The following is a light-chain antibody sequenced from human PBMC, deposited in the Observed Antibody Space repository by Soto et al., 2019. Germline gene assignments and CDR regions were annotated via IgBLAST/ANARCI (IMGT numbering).Light chain of an antibody. J-gene: IGLJ1*01. Sequence: QSVLTQPASVSGSPGQSITISCTGTSSDVGSYNLVSWYQHHPGKAPKLMIYEGSERPSGVSNRFSGSKSGNTASLTISGLQAEDEADYFCCSYAGSSTVYVFGTGTKVTVL. CDR2: EGS. CDR3: CSYAGSSTVYV. V-gene: IGLV2-23*01. CDR1: SSDVGSYNL.